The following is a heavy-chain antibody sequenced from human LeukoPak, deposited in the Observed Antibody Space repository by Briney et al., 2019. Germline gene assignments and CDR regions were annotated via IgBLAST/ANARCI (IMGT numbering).Heavy chain of an antibody. J-gene: IGHJ5*02. D-gene: IGHD2-21*02. V-gene: IGHV4-34*01. Sequence: SETRSLTCAVYGGSFSGYYWSWIRQPPGKGLEWIGEINHSGSTNYNPSLKSRVTISVDTSKNQFSLKLSSVTAADTAVYYCAREVGHIVVVTAIRFDPWGQGTLVTVSS. CDR2: INHSGST. CDR3: AREVGHIVVVTAIRFDP. CDR1: GGSFSGYY.